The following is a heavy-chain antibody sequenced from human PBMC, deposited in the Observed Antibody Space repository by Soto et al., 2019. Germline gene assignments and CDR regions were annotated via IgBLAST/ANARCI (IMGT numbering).Heavy chain of an antibody. CDR2: IIPIFGTA. Sequence: QVQLVQSGAEVKKPGSSVKVSCKASGGTFSSYAISWVRQAPGQGLEWMGGIIPIFGTANYAQKFQGRVTLTADKSTSTAYMELSSLRSEDTAVYYCASNGHGYYLGWFDPWGQGTLVTVSS. CDR3: ASNGHGYYLGWFDP. J-gene: IGHJ5*02. D-gene: IGHD2-15*01. V-gene: IGHV1-69*06. CDR1: GGTFSSYA.